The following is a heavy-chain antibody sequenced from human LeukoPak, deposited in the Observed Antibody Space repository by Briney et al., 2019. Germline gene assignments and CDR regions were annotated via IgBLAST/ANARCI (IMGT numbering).Heavy chain of an antibody. Sequence: SLRLSCAASGFTFDDYAMHWVRHAPGKGLEWVSGISWNSGSIGYADSVKGRFTISRDNAKNSLYLQMNSLRAEDTALYYCAKGCSSTSCYDYWGQGTLVTVSS. CDR3: AKGCSSTSCYDY. CDR1: GFTFDDYA. D-gene: IGHD2-2*01. V-gene: IGHV3-9*01. CDR2: ISWNSGSI. J-gene: IGHJ4*02.